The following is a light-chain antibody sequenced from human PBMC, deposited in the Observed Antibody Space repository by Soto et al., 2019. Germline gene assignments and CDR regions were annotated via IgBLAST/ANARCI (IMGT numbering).Light chain of an antibody. J-gene: IGKJ5*01. CDR2: GAS. CDR3: QHYDNLPIT. V-gene: IGKV3D-15*01. Sequence: MTQSPASLSASLGERATLSCEASQGVTNNLTWYQQKPGRAPRLLIYGASTRATGVPARFSGSGSGTDFTLTISSLQPEDVATYYCQHYDNLPITFGQGTRLEIK. CDR1: QGVTNN.